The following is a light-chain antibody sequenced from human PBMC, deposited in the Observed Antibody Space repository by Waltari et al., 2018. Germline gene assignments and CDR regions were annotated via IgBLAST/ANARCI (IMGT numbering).Light chain of an antibody. CDR2: DAS. CDR3: QQYDNLPIT. CDR1: HDISNY. V-gene: IGKV1-33*01. Sequence: DIQMTQSPSSLSASVGARVTCTCQASHDISNYLNWYQQKPGKAPQFLIYDASKLETGVPSRCSGSGSGTDLTYTISSLQPEDIATYYCQQYDNLPITFGQGIRLEIK. J-gene: IGKJ5*01.